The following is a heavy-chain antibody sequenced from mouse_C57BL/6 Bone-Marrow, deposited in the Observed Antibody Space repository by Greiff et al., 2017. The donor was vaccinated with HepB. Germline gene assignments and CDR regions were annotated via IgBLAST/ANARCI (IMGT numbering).Heavy chain of an antibody. CDR2: IFPGSGST. J-gene: IGHJ4*01. CDR3: ARFRLRRGSFYAMDY. CDR1: GYTFTDYY. Sequence: VQLQQSGPELVKPGASVKISCKASGYTFTDYYINWVKQRPGQGLEWIGWIFPGSGSTYYNEKFKGKATLTVDKSSSTAYMLLSSLTSEDSAVYFCARFRLRRGSFYAMDYWGQGTSVTVSS. D-gene: IGHD2-4*01. V-gene: IGHV1-75*01.